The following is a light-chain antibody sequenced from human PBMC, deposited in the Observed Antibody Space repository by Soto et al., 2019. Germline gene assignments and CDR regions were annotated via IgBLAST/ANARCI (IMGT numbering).Light chain of an antibody. Sequence: QSALTRPASVSGSPGQSITISCTGTSSDVGGYNYVSWFQQHPGKAPKLKIYEVSNRPSGVSNRFSGSKSGYTASLTISELQAEDEADYYCTSLTSSSTWVFGGGTTLTVL. CDR3: TSLTSSSTWV. CDR2: EVS. J-gene: IGLJ3*02. V-gene: IGLV2-14*03. CDR1: SSDVGGYNY.